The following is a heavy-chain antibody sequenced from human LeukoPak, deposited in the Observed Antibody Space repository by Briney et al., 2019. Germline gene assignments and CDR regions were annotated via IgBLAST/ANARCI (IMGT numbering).Heavy chain of an antibody. D-gene: IGHD3-22*01. V-gene: IGHV3-33*01. CDR3: ARENHDSGGYYQPHDAFDI. J-gene: IGHJ3*02. CDR2: IRYDGSSK. CDR1: GFTFSSYG. Sequence: GGSLRLSCAASGFTFSSYGMHWVRQAPGKGLEWVAAIRYDGSSKYYADSVKGRFTISRDNSKNTLYMQMNSLRAEDTTVYYCARENHDSGGYYQPHDAFDIWGQGTMVTVSS.